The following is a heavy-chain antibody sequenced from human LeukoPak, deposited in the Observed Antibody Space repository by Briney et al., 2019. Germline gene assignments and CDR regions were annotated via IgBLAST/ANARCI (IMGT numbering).Heavy chain of an antibody. V-gene: IGHV7-4-1*02. D-gene: IGHD5-18*01. CDR1: GYTFTSYA. CDR2: INTNTGNP. J-gene: IGHJ4*02. CDR3: ARDTAGDTAMVTDY. Sequence: ASVKVSCKASGYTFTSYATNWVRQAPGQGLEWMGWINTNTGNPTYAQGFTGRFVFSLDTSVSTAYLQISSLKAEDTAVYYCARDTAGDTAMVTDYWGQGTLVTVSS.